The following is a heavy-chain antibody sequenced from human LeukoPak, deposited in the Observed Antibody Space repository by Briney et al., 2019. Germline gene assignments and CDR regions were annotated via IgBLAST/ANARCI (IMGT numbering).Heavy chain of an antibody. J-gene: IGHJ4*02. Sequence: PGGSLRLSCAASGFTFSSYWMSWVRQAPGKGLEWVANIKQDGSEKYYVDSVKGRFTISRDNAKNSLYLQMNSLRAEDTAVYYCARVPQFALLGGDYFDYWGQGTLVTVSS. V-gene: IGHV3-7*03. D-gene: IGHD3-3*02. CDR3: ARVPQFALLGGDYFDY. CDR2: IKQDGSEK. CDR1: GFTFSSYW.